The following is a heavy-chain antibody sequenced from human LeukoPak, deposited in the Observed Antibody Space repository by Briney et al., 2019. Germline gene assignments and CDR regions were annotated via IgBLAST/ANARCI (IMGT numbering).Heavy chain of an antibody. CDR1: GYIFTKYV. CDR2: IKAGNGDT. J-gene: IGHJ4*02. CDR3: ARDDCGDTCYPGGY. D-gene: IGHD2-21*01. Sequence: ASVKVSCKASGYIFTKYVVHWVRQAPGQRPEWMGWIKAGNGDTKYSQNFQDRLTITRDTSASTVYMELSSLTSEDTALYFCARDDCGDTCYPGGYWGQGTLVTVSS. V-gene: IGHV1-3*01.